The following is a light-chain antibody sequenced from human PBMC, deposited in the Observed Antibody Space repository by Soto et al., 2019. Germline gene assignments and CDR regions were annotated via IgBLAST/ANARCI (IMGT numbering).Light chain of an antibody. Sequence: AIQMTPSPSSLSASVGDRVTITCRASQGIRNDLGWYQQKPGKAPKLLIYAASSLPGGVPSRFSGSGSGTDFTLTISSLQPEDFATYYCLQDYNFPWTFGQGTKGDIK. CDR1: QGIRND. V-gene: IGKV1-6*01. J-gene: IGKJ1*01. CDR2: AAS. CDR3: LQDYNFPWT.